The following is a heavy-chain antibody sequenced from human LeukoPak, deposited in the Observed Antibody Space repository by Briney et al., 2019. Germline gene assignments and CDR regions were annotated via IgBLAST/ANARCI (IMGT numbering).Heavy chain of an antibody. Sequence: SETLSLTCTVSGGSISSFYWSWIRQPPGKGLEWFGYIYYSGNTNYNPSLKNRVTISVDTSKNQFSLKLSSVTAADTAVYYCARGYSGSYGRFDYWGQGTLVTVSS. CDR3: ARGYSGSYGRFDY. CDR2: IYYSGNT. V-gene: IGHV4-59*01. CDR1: GGSISSFY. J-gene: IGHJ4*02. D-gene: IGHD1-26*01.